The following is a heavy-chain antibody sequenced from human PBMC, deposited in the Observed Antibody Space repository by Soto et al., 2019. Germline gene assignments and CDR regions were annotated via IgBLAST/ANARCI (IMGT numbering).Heavy chain of an antibody. CDR3: ARDQRAGYSSGWYGPRNWFDP. CDR2: IYYSGST. V-gene: IGHV4-59*01. D-gene: IGHD6-19*01. Sequence: QVQLQESGPGLVKPSETLSLTCTVSGGSISSYYWSWIRQPPGKGLEWIGYIYYSGSTNYNPSLKSRVTISVDTSKNQFALKLSSVTAADTAVYYCARDQRAGYSSGWYGPRNWFDPWGQGTLVTVSS. J-gene: IGHJ5*02. CDR1: GGSISSYY.